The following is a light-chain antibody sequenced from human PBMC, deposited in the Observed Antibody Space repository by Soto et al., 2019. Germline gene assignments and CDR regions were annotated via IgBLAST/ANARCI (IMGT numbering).Light chain of an antibody. V-gene: IGLV2-8*01. Sequence: QSALTQPPSASGSPGQSVTISCTGTSSDVGGYNYDSWYQQHPGKAPKLMIYEVSKRPSGVPDRFSGSKSGNTASLTVSGLQADDEAAYYCRSYASYNIPFGTGTNVTVL. J-gene: IGLJ1*01. CDR1: SSDVGGYNY. CDR2: EVS. CDR3: RSYASYNIP.